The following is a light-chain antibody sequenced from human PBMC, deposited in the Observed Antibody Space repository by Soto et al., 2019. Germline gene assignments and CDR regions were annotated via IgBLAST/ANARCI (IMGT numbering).Light chain of an antibody. CDR2: DAS. V-gene: IGKV3D-15*01. J-gene: IGKJ1*01. CDR3: QHYNSYSEA. CDR1: QTVRNN. Sequence: EIVMTQSPATLSVSPGERATLSCRASQTVRNNYLAWYQQKPGQAPRLLIYDASSRATGIPDRFSGSGSGTEFTLTISSLQPDDFATYYCQHYNSYSEAFGQGTKVDI.